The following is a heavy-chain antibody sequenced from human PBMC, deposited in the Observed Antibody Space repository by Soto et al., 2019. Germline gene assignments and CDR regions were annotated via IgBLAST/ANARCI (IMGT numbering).Heavy chain of an antibody. CDR1: GYSFTSYW. Sequence: PGESLKISCKGSGYSFTSYWIGWVRQMPGKGLEWMGIIYPGDSDTRYSPSFQGQVTISADKSISTAYLQWSSLKASDTAMYYCARATGVCSGGSCYPNWFDPWGQGTLVTVSS. D-gene: IGHD2-15*01. CDR3: ARATGVCSGGSCYPNWFDP. V-gene: IGHV5-51*01. CDR2: IYPGDSDT. J-gene: IGHJ5*02.